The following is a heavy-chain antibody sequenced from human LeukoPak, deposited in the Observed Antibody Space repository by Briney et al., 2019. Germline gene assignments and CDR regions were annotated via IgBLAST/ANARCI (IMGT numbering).Heavy chain of an antibody. V-gene: IGHV3-33*01. CDR1: GFTFSSYG. Sequence: PGRSLRLSCAASGFTFSSYGMHWVRQAPGKGLEWVAVIWYDGSNKYYADSVKGRFTISRDNSKNTLYLQMNSLRAEDTAVYYCARVSRTTPGDYWGQGTLVTVSS. CDR2: IWYDGSNK. J-gene: IGHJ4*02. CDR3: ARVSRTTPGDY. D-gene: IGHD1-1*01.